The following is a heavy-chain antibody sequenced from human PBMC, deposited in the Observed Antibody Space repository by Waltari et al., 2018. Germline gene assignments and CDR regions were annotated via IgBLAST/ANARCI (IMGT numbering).Heavy chain of an antibody. CDR2: IKQDGSDK. CDR1: GFTFSRDW. J-gene: IGHJ4*02. CDR3: ARLNWDVVKAFDY. V-gene: IGHV3-7*01. Sequence: EVQLVESGGGWVQPGGSLRLSCVASGFTFSRDWMSWVRQAPGKGLEWVANIKQDGSDKYYVDSVKGRFTISRDNAKNSLYLQMNSLRVEDTAIYYCARLNWDVVKAFDYWGQGTLVTVSS. D-gene: IGHD3-22*01.